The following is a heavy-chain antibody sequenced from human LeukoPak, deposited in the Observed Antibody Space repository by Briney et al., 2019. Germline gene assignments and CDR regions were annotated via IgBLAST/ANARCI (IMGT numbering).Heavy chain of an antibody. V-gene: IGHV3-66*01. J-gene: IGHJ3*01. D-gene: IGHD1-1*01. CDR2: IYSRGSI. CDR3: ARGVRDWYDGAYDL. Sequence: HPGGSLRLSCVASGSTVGSHYMSWVRQAPGKGLDWVSIIYSRGSIYYADSVKGRFTISRDSSNNTLFLQMTYLKAEDTALYYCARGVRDWYDGAYDLWGQGTMVAVSS. CDR1: GSTVGSHY.